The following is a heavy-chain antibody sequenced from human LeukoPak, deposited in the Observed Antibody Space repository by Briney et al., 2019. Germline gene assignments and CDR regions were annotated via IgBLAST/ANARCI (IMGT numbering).Heavy chain of an antibody. V-gene: IGHV3-30-3*01. D-gene: IGHD3-10*01. J-gene: IGHJ4*02. Sequence: GGSLRLSCAASGFTFSSYAMHWVRQAPGKGLEWVAVISYDGSNKYYADSVKGRFTISRDNSKNTLYLQMNSLRAEDTAVYYCARDRQYYYGSGISYYFDYWGQGTLVTVSS. CDR2: ISYDGSNK. CDR1: GFTFSSYA. CDR3: ARDRQYYYGSGISYYFDY.